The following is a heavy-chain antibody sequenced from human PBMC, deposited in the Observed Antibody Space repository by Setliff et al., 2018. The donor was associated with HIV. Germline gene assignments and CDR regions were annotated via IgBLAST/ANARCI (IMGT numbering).Heavy chain of an antibody. Sequence: SETLSLTCTVSGVSISSGSYYWSWIRQSAGKGLEWIGSVYISGTTYYNPPLKSRLTISVDTSKNQFSLKLSSVTAADTAVYYCARQGFDPWGQGTLVTVSS. CDR1: GVSISSGSYY. J-gene: IGHJ5*02. V-gene: IGHV4-39*01. CDR2: VYISGTT. CDR3: ARQGFDP.